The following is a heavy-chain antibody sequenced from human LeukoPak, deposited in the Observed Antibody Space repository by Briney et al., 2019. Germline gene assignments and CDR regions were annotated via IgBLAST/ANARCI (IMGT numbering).Heavy chain of an antibody. CDR2: INHGGST. Sequence: SETLSLTCAVYGGSFSGDFWSWIRQSPGKGLEWIGEINHGGSTTYNPSLQSRVTMSVDTSTNQISLKMTSVTAADTAVYYCARDGVESRYDFWSGPSLYYFDYWGQGTLVTVSS. CDR3: ARDGVESRYDFWSGPSLYYFDY. V-gene: IGHV4-34*01. CDR1: GGSFSGDF. J-gene: IGHJ4*02. D-gene: IGHD3-3*01.